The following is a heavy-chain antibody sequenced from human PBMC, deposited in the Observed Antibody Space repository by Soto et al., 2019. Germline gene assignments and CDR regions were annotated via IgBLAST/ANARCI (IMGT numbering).Heavy chain of an antibody. V-gene: IGHV3-23*01. D-gene: IGHD4-17*01. Sequence: EVQLLESGGGLVQPGGSLRLSCAASGFTFSSYAMSWFRQAPGKGLEWVSAISGSGGSTYYADSVKGRFTISRDNSKNTLYLQMNSLRAEDTAVYYCAKGIDYGDYHWYFDLWGRGTLVTVSS. CDR2: ISGSGGST. CDR3: AKGIDYGDYHWYFDL. CDR1: GFTFSSYA. J-gene: IGHJ2*01.